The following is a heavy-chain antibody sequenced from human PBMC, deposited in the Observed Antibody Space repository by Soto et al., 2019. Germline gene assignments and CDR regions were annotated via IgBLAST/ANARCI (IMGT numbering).Heavy chain of an antibody. CDR3: ATLNSFGADY. J-gene: IGHJ4*02. Sequence: GGSLRLSCAASGFTFSSYWMHWVRQAPGKGLVWVSRVYSDGSGTTYADSVKGRFTISRDNAKSMLYLQMNSLRVEDTAVYYCATLNSFGADYWGQGTLVTVSS. D-gene: IGHD5-18*01. CDR2: VYSDGSGT. V-gene: IGHV3-74*01. CDR1: GFTFSSYW.